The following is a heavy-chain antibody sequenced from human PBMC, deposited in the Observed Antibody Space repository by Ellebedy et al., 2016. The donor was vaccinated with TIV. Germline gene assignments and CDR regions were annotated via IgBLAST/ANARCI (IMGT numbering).Heavy chain of an antibody. CDR3: ARDRDSSSGYFGCYYYYGMDV. Sequence: AASVKVSCKASGFTFTSSTMQWVRQARGQRLEWIGWIVVGSGNTNYAQKFQERVTITRDMSTRTAYMELSSLRSEDTAVYYCARDRDSSSGYFGCYYYYGMDVWGQGTTVTVSS. D-gene: IGHD6-13*01. CDR1: GFTFTSST. V-gene: IGHV1-58*02. J-gene: IGHJ6*02. CDR2: IVVGSGNT.